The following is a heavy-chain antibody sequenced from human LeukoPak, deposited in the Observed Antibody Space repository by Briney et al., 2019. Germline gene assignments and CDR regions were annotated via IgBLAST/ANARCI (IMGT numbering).Heavy chain of an antibody. CDR2: ISAYNGNT. V-gene: IGHV1-18*01. J-gene: IGHJ4*02. CDR3: ARDQISATGDY. CDR1: GGTFSSYA. Sequence: ASVKVSCKASGGTFSSYAISWVRQAPGQGLEWMGWISAYNGNTNYAQKVQGRVTMTTDTSTSTAYMELKSLRSDDAAVYYCARDQISATGDYWGQGTLVTVSS. D-gene: IGHD4-17*01.